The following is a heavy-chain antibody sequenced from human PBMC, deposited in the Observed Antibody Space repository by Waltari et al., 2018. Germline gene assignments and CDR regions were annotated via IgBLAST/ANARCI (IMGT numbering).Heavy chain of an antibody. CDR2: IYNGGST. D-gene: IGHD2-2*01. V-gene: IGHV3-23*03. CDR3: AKDAPLYCSSTSCYVDAFDI. CDR1: GFTFSSYA. Sequence: EVQLLESGGGLVQPGGSLRLSCAASGFTFSSYAMSWVRQAPGKGLEWVSVIYNGGSTYYADSVTGRFTISRDNSKNTLYLQMNSLRAEDTAVYYCAKDAPLYCSSTSCYVDAFDIWGQGTMVTVSS. J-gene: IGHJ3*02.